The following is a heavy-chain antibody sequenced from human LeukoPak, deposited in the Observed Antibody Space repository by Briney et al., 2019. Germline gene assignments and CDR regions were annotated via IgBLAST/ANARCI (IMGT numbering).Heavy chain of an antibody. J-gene: IGHJ4*02. D-gene: IGHD6-13*01. Sequence: PGRSLRLSCAASGFTFSNYGMHWVRQAPGKGLEWVAVISYDGSNKYYADSVKGRFTISRDNSKNTLYLQMNSLRTEDTAVFYCARVGVITAAGTFDYWGQGTLVTVSS. CDR1: GFTFSNYG. CDR2: ISYDGSNK. CDR3: ARVGVITAAGTFDY. V-gene: IGHV3-30*03.